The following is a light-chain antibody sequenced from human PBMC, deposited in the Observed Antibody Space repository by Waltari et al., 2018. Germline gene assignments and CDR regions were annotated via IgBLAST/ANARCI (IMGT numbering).Light chain of an antibody. CDR3: QSYDKSLSAWV. CDR2: GNT. Sequence: QSVLTQPPSVSGAPGQRVTISCTGTRSNIGAHYDVHWYQHLPGTAPKVLIYGNTNRPSGVPDGFSGSKSGTSASLAITGLQAEDEADYYCQSYDKSLSAWVFGGGTRLTVL. CDR1: RSNIGAHYD. J-gene: IGLJ3*02. V-gene: IGLV1-40*01.